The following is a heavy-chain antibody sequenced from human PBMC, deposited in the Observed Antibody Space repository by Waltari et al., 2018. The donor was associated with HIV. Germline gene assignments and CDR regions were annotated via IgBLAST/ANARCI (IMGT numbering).Heavy chain of an antibody. J-gene: IGHJ2*01. CDR1: GFTFSSYA. D-gene: IGHD3-22*01. V-gene: IGHV3-23*01. CDR2: ISGSGGST. Sequence: EVQLLESGGGLVQPGGSLRRSCAASGFTFSSYAMSWVRQAPGQGLELVSAISGSGGSTYYEDSVNGRFTISRDNSQNTLYLQMNSLRAEDTAVYYCAKDFSFTMKPSWYFDLWGRGTLVTVSS. CDR3: AKDFSFTMKPSWYFDL.